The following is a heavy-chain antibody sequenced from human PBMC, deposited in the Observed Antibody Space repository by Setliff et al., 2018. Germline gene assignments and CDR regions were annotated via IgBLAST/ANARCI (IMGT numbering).Heavy chain of an antibody. V-gene: IGHV3-48*01. J-gene: IGHJ4*01. CDR3: ANDYPATSGDYYWNDLDY. D-gene: IGHD1-1*01. CDR2: IRNDGATT. CDR1: GFTFSSDP. Sequence: GGSLRLSCAASGFTFSSDPMNWVRQAPGKGLEWLSNIRNDGATTSYADSVKGRLTISRDNSKNTLYLQMNSLRAEDTAVYYCANDYPATSGDYYWNDLDYWGHGTLVTVSS.